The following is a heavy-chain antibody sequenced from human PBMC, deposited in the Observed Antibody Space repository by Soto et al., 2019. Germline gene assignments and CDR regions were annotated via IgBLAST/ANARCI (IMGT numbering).Heavy chain of an antibody. CDR2: MNPDSGDT. CDR1: GFTFTSYD. CDR3: ARGRRDYYDSGDWVPLAY. Sequence: QVQLVQSGAEVRKPGASVKVSCKASGFTFTSYDINWVRQATGLGLEWMGWMNPDSGDTGYARKFQGRVTMTRDTSISTAYMALSSLRSEDTAVYYCARGRRDYYDSGDWVPLAYWGQGTLVTVSS. J-gene: IGHJ4*02. D-gene: IGHD3-22*01. V-gene: IGHV1-8*01.